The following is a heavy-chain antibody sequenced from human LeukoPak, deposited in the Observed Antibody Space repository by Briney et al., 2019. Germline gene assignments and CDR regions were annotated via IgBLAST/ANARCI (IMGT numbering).Heavy chain of an antibody. CDR2: IKSDGSST. V-gene: IGHV3-74*01. CDR1: GFSFSGYW. Sequence: PGGSLRLSCAASGFSFSGYWMHWVRQAPGKGLVWVSYIKSDGSSTRYEDSVKGRFTISRDNAKNTLYLQMNSLRAEDTAVYYCANLIGSGWYSWGQGTLVTVSS. D-gene: IGHD6-19*01. CDR3: ANLIGSGWYS. J-gene: IGHJ4*02.